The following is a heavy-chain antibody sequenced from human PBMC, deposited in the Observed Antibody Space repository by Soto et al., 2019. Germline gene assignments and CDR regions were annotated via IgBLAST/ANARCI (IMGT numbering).Heavy chain of an antibody. D-gene: IGHD6-13*01. V-gene: IGHV3-53*01. CDR1: GFTVSSNY. Sequence: EVQLAESGGGLIQPGGSLRLSCVASGFTVSSNYMTWVRQAPGKGLEWVSIIYSGGSTYYADSVKGRFTISRDNSKNTLYLQMNSLRVEDTAVYYCARVTAYSSSWAPDYWGQGTLVIVSS. J-gene: IGHJ4*02. CDR2: IYSGGST. CDR3: ARVTAYSSSWAPDY.